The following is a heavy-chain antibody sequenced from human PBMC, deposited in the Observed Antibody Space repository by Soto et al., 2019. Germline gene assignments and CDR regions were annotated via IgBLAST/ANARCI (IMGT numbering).Heavy chain of an antibody. D-gene: IGHD2-21*01. CDR2: ISTDNGNT. CDR1: GYSFTSYG. V-gene: IGHV1-18*01. CDR3: ARDVPDTSLFFYYYGMDV. J-gene: IGHJ6*02. Sequence: QVHLVQSGAEVRKPGASVKVSCKASGYSFTSYGISWVRQAPGQGLEWMGWISTDNGNTNYAHNLQGRVSMTIDPSPSKAYMELWSLGSDDTAVYYWARDVPDTSLFFYYYGMDVWGQGTTVTVSS.